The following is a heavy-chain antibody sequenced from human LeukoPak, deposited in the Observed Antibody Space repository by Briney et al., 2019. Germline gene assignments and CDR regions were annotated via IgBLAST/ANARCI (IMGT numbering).Heavy chain of an antibody. CDR3: ASSRNYGPPYYFDY. CDR2: IYYSGST. Sequence: SETLSLTCTVSGGSISSSSYYWGWIRQPPGKGLEWIGYIYYSGSTNYNPSLKSRVTISVDTSKNQFSLKLSSVTAADTAVYYCASSRNYGPPYYFDYWGQGTLVTVS. D-gene: IGHD1-7*01. V-gene: IGHV4-61*05. CDR1: GGSISSSSYY. J-gene: IGHJ4*02.